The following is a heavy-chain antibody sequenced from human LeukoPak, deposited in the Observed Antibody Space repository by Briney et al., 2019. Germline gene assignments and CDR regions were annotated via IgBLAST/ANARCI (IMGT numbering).Heavy chain of an antibody. Sequence: SETLSLTCTVSGGSISSSSYYWGWIRQPPGKGLEWIGSIYYSGSTYYNPSLKSRVTISVDTSKNQFSLKLSSVTAADTAAYYCASPLMITFGGVIATDYWGQGTLVTVSS. CDR2: IYYSGST. D-gene: IGHD3-16*02. J-gene: IGHJ4*02. CDR3: ASPLMITFGGVIATDY. V-gene: IGHV4-39*01. CDR1: GGSISSSSYY.